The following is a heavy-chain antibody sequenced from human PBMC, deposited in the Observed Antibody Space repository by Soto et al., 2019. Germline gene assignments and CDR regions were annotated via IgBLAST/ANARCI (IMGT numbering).Heavy chain of an antibody. Sequence: EVQLVESGGGLVQPGGSLRLSCAASGFTFSSYEMNWVRQAPGKGLEWVSYISSSGSNMDYADSVKGRFTISRDNAKNSLYLQMNSLRAEDTAVYYCARNNGDYEVYWGQGTLVIVSS. J-gene: IGHJ4*02. CDR2: ISSSGSNM. CDR1: GFTFSSYE. D-gene: IGHD4-17*01. CDR3: ARNNGDYEVY. V-gene: IGHV3-48*03.